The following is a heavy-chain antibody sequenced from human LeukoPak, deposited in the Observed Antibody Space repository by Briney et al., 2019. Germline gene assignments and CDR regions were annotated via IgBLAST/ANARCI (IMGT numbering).Heavy chain of an antibody. CDR1: GGSMSSYY. CDR2: IYYSGST. J-gene: IGHJ4*02. D-gene: IGHD6-13*01. V-gene: IGHV4-59*01. Sequence: SETLSLTCTVSGGSMSSYYWSWIRQPPGKGLEWIGYIYYSGSTNYNPSLKSRVTISVDTSKNQFSLKLSSVTAADTAVYYCARGAAAGTVYYFDYWGQGTLVTVSS. CDR3: ARGAAAGTVYYFDY.